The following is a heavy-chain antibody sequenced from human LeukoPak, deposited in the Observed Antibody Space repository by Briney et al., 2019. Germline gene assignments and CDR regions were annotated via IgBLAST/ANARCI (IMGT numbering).Heavy chain of an antibody. CDR3: ARVSILTGYYFDY. CDR2: IYYSGST. CDR1: GGSISSYY. V-gene: IGHV4-59*01. Sequence: PSETLSLTCTVSGGSISSYYWSWIRQPPGKGLEWIGYIYYSGSTNYNPSLKSRVTISVDTSKNQFSLKLSSVTAADTAVYYCARVSILTGYYFDYWGQGTLVTVPS. J-gene: IGHJ4*02. D-gene: IGHD3-9*01.